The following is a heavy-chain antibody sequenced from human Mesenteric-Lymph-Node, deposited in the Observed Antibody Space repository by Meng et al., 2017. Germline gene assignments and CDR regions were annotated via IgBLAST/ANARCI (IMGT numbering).Heavy chain of an antibody. CDR2: ISYDGSNK. V-gene: IGHV3-30*01. Sequence: QVQLVGSGGGVVQPGRSRRLSCAASGFTFSSYAMHWVRQAPGKGLEWVAVISYDGSNKYYADSVKGRFTISRDNSKNTLYLQMNSLRAEDTAVYYCARDHDFRRLDYWGQGTLVTVSS. CDR3: ARDHDFRRLDY. J-gene: IGHJ4*02. D-gene: IGHD3-3*01. CDR1: GFTFSSYA.